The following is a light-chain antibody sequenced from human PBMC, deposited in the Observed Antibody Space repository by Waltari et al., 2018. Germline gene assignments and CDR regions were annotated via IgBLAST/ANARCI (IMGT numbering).Light chain of an antibody. J-gene: IGLJ3*02. Sequence: QSVLTQPPSASGTPGQRVTISCSGSSSNIGSNHVNWYQQLPGTAPKLLIHSNNQRPSGVPDRFSGSKSGTSASLAISGLQSEDEADYYCAAWDDSLNGWVFGGGTKLTVL. CDR2: SNN. V-gene: IGLV1-44*01. CDR3: AAWDDSLNGWV. CDR1: SSNIGSNH.